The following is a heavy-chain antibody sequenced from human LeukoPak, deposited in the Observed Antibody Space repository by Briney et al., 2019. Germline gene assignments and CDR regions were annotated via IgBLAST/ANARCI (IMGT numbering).Heavy chain of an antibody. Sequence: GASVKVSCKASGYTFTSYYMHWVRQAPGQGLEWMGWINPNSGGTNYAQKFQGRVTMTRDTSISTAYMELSRLRSDDTAVYYCARDSERLGDIYGMDVWGQGTTVTVSS. J-gene: IGHJ6*02. CDR3: ARDSERLGDIYGMDV. D-gene: IGHD3-16*01. CDR2: INPNSGGT. V-gene: IGHV1-2*02. CDR1: GYTFTSYY.